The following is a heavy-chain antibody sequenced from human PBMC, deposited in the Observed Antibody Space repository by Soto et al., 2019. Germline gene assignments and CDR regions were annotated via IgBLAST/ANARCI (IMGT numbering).Heavy chain of an antibody. CDR1: GGSISSYY. D-gene: IGHD2-2*01. CDR2: IYYSGST. V-gene: IGHV4-59*12. Sequence: SETLSLTCTVSGGSISSYYWSWIRQPPGKGLEWIGYIYYSGSTNYNPSLKSRVTISVDTSKNQFSLKLSSVTAADTAVYYCAKDIVVVPAAIGLLDWFDPWGQGTLVTVSS. J-gene: IGHJ5*02. CDR3: AKDIVVVPAAIGLLDWFDP.